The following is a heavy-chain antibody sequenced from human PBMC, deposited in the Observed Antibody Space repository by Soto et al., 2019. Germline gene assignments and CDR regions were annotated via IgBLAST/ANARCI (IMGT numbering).Heavy chain of an antibody. CDR2: IYPGDSDT. Sequence: GESLKISCKGSGYSFTSYWIGWVRQMPGKGLEWMGIIYPGDSDTRYSPSFQGQVTISADKSISTAYLQWSSLKASDTAMYYCARSGAYSSSSDYYYYYYGMDVWGQGTMVTVSS. D-gene: IGHD6-6*01. V-gene: IGHV5-51*01. J-gene: IGHJ6*02. CDR1: GYSFTSYW. CDR3: ARSGAYSSSSDYYYYYYGMDV.